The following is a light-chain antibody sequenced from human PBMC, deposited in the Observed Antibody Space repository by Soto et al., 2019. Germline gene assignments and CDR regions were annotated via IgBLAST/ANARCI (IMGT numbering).Light chain of an antibody. CDR3: QQRSNWPPLIT. Sequence: DIQMTQSPSALSASVGDRVIITCRASQTISSHLNWYQQKPGKAPNLLVYAASSLQSGVPSRFTGSGSGTDFTLTISSLEPEDFAVYYCQQRSNWPPLITFGQGTKVDI. CDR1: QTISSH. V-gene: IGKV1-39*01. CDR2: AAS. J-gene: IGKJ1*01.